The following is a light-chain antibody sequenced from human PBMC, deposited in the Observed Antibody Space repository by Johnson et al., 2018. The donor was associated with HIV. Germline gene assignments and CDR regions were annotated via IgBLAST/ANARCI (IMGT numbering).Light chain of an antibody. CDR2: ENN. J-gene: IGLJ1*01. Sequence: QSVLTQPPSVSAAPGQKVTISCSGSSSNIGNSYVSWYQQLPRTAPKLLIYENNKRPSGIPDRFSGSKSDTSATLCITGLQTGDEADYYCGTWDSSLSAGGVFGTGTKVTVL. CDR3: GTWDSSLSAGGV. CDR1: SSNIGNSY. V-gene: IGLV1-51*02.